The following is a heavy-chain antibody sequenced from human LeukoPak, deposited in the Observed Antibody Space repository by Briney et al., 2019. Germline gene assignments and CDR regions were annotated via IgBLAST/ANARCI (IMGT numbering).Heavy chain of an antibody. J-gene: IGHJ4*02. Sequence: SETLSLTCNVSSGSLRENYWSWIRQSPGKVLEWIAEINHSGSTNYNPSLKSRVTISADTSKNQFSLRLSSVTAADTAVYYCARLQFLSGGYYAFDSWGQGSQVSVSS. D-gene: IGHD3-3*01. V-gene: IGHV4-34*01. CDR3: ARLQFLSGGYYAFDS. CDR1: SGSLRENY. CDR2: INHSGST.